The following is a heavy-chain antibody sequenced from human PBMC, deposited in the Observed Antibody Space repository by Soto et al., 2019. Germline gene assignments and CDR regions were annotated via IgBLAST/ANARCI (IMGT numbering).Heavy chain of an antibody. Sequence: EEHLVESGGGLVQPGGSLRVSCTASGFIFSSYWMSWVRQAPGKGLEWVANINQDGSEQYYVDSGKGRFNIFRDNAGKTLFLQLNSMRVEDTAVYYCAREQYQLRVESGSWTVWGQGTMVTVSS. D-gene: IGHD3-10*01. CDR1: GFIFSSYW. CDR2: INQDGSEQ. V-gene: IGHV3-7*03. J-gene: IGHJ4*02. CDR3: AREQYQLRVESGSWTV.